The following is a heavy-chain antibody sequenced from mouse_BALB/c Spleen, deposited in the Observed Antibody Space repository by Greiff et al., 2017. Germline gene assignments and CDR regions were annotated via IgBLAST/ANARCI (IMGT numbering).Heavy chain of an antibody. J-gene: IGHJ4*01. CDR1: GFTFSDYY. CDR2: ISDGGSYT. Sequence: EVKLVESGGGLVKPGGSLKLSCAASGFTFSDYYMYWVRQTPEKRLEWVATISDGGSYTYYPDSVKGRFTISRDNAKNNLYLQMSSLKSEDTAMYYCAREGGGLRYYYAMDYWGQGTSVTVSS. CDR3: AREGGGLRYYYAMDY. D-gene: IGHD2-4*01. V-gene: IGHV5-4*02.